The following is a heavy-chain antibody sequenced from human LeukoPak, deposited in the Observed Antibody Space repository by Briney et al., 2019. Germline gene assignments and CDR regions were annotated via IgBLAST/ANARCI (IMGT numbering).Heavy chain of an antibody. CDR3: AKALQVDYYYYYMDV. V-gene: IGHV3-23*01. CDR2: ISGSGGST. D-gene: IGHD1-1*01. J-gene: IGHJ6*03. CDR1: GFTFSNYA. Sequence: GGSLRLSCAASGFTFSNYAMSWVRQAPGKGLEWVSTISGSGGSTYYADSVKGRFTVPRDNSKNTLYVQMNSPRAEDTAVYYCAKALQVDYYYYYMDVWGKGATVTSP.